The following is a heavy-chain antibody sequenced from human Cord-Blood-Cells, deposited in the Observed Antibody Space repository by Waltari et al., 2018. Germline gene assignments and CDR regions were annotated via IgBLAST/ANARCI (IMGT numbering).Heavy chain of an antibody. V-gene: IGHV4-4*07. CDR3: ARDVGATPYYYYGMDV. CDR2: IYTSGTT. CDR1: GGSISSYY. D-gene: IGHD1-26*01. J-gene: IGHJ6*02. Sequence: QVQLQESGPGLVKPSETLSLTCTVSGGSISSYYWSWIRQPAGKGLEWIGRIYTSGTTTYNPSLKSRVTMSVDTSKNQFSLKLSSVTAADTAVYYCARDVGATPYYYYGMDVWGQGTTVTVSS.